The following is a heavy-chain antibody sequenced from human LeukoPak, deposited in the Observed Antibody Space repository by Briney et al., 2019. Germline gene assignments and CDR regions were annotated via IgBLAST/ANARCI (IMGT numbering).Heavy chain of an antibody. Sequence: SETLSLTCTVSGGSISSYYWSWIRQPPGKGLEWIGYIYYSGSTNYNPPLKSRVTISVDTSKNQFSLKLSSVTAADTAVYYCARHIARGSGSYYKGYYYYGMDVWGQGTTVTVSS. CDR2: IYYSGST. J-gene: IGHJ6*02. V-gene: IGHV4-59*08. D-gene: IGHD3-10*01. CDR3: ARHIARGSGSYYKGYYYYGMDV. CDR1: GGSISSYY.